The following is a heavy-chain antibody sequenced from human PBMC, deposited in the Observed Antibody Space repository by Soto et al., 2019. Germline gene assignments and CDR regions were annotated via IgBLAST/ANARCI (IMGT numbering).Heavy chain of an antibody. D-gene: IGHD5-18*01. CDR3: ARIFSYGTTFDY. CDR2: SFSTGGT. V-gene: IGHV3-23*01. Sequence: GGSLRLSCAASGFTLARYTMGWVRQAPGKGLQWVAESFSTGGTDYADSVKGRFSISRDNSNNMVFLQMTNMDPVDTATYYCARIFSYGTTFDYWGQGTLVTVSS. J-gene: IGHJ4*02. CDR1: GFTLARYT.